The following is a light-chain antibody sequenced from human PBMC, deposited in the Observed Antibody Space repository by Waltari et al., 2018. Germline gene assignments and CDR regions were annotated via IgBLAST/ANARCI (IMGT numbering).Light chain of an antibody. CDR3: QSYDYSLRAAV. CDR2: VNN. V-gene: IGLV1-40*01. J-gene: IGLJ2*01. CDR1: SSHIGADYD. Sequence: QSVLTQPPSVSGAPGQRVTISCTGNSSHIGADYDVPWYQQVPGTAPKLLMYVNNNRASGVPARFSGSKSGTSASLAITGLQAEDEADYYCQSYDYSLRAAVFGGGTKLTVL.